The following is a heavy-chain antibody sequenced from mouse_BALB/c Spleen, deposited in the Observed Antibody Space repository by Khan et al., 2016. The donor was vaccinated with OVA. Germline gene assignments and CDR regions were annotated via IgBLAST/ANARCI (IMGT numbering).Heavy chain of an antibody. J-gene: IGHJ4*01. CDR1: GYTFTTYG. CDR2: INTYTGEP. V-gene: IGHV9-3-1*01. Sequence: QTQLVQSGPELKKPGVTVKISCKASGYTFTTYGMNWVKQAPGNGLKWMGWINTYTGEPTYVDDFKGRFAFSLETSASTAYLQINNLKNEDTATYFCARVGYSGTMDYWGQGTSVTVSS. CDR3: ARVGYSGTMDY. D-gene: IGHD2-14*01.